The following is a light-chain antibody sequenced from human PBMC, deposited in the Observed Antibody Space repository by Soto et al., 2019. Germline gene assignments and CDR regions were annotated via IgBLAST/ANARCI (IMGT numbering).Light chain of an antibody. CDR1: QSVSSY. CDR3: QQRSNWPIT. Sequence: EIVVTQSPATLSLSPGERATLSCRTSQSVSSYFAWYQQKPGRAPRLLIYDASSRATGIPARFIGSGSGTVFTLTISSLEPEDFAVYYCQQRSNWPITFGQGTRLEIK. V-gene: IGKV3-11*01. J-gene: IGKJ5*01. CDR2: DAS.